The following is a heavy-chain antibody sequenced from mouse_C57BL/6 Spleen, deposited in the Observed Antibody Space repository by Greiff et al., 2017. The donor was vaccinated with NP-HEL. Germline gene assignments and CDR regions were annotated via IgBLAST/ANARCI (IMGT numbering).Heavy chain of an antibody. Sequence: EVKLMESGGGLVKPGGSLKLSCAASGFTFSDYGMHWVRQAPEKGLEWVAYISSGSSTIYYADTVKGRFTISRDNAKNTLFLQMTSPRSEDTAMYYCARAAFGYYFDYWGQGTTLTVSS. J-gene: IGHJ2*01. CDR3: ARAAFGYYFDY. CDR1: GFTFSDYG. V-gene: IGHV5-17*01. CDR2: ISSGSSTI.